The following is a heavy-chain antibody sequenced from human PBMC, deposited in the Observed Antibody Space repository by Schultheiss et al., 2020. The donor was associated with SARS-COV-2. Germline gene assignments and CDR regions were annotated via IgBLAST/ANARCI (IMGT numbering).Heavy chain of an antibody. CDR2: ISGSGGST. CDR1: GFTFSYYY. Sequence: GESLKISCAASGFTFSYYYMSGVRQAPGKGLEWVSAISGSGGSTNFADSVKGRFTISRDNSKNTLYLQMNSLRAEDTAVYYCAKDMVGLRYFDWLLGGMDVWGQGTTVTVSS. V-gene: IGHV3-23*01. J-gene: IGHJ6*02. D-gene: IGHD3-9*01. CDR3: AKDMVGLRYFDWLLGGMDV.